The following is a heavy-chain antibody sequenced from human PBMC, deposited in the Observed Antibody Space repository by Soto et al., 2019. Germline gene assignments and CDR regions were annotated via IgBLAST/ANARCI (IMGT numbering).Heavy chain of an antibody. D-gene: IGHD1-1*01. CDR1: GYTITSYD. CDR3: ARRAETNGWNGFGADKYYFDF. Sequence: ASVKVSCKASGYTITSYDIYWVRQATGQGLEWMGWMNPNTGNSGYAQKFQGRVTMTSDTSISTAHMELSSLRSDDTAVYYCARRAETNGWNGFGADKYYFDFWGQGTLVTVSS. J-gene: IGHJ4*02. V-gene: IGHV1-8*01. CDR2: MNPNTGNS.